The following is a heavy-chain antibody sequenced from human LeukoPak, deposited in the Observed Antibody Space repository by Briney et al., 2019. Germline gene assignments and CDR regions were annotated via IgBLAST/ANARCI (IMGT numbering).Heavy chain of an antibody. CDR2: IYYSGSS. CDR1: GGSVSSYY. D-gene: IGHD1-26*01. Sequence: SETLSLTCTVCGGSVSSYYCNWVRQPPGKGLEWIGYIYYSGSSNYNPSLKSRVTISIDTSKNQFSLKLNSVTAADTAVYYCARWDSGSYFLDYWGQGTLVTVSS. V-gene: IGHV4-59*02. CDR3: ARWDSGSYFLDY. J-gene: IGHJ4*02.